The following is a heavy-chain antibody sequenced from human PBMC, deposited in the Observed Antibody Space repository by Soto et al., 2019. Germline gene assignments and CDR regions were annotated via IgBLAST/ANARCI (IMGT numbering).Heavy chain of an antibody. CDR3: ARYCSGGSCYSGIDY. D-gene: IGHD2-15*01. CDR2: INHSGST. V-gene: IGHV4-34*01. Sequence: QVQLQQWGAGLLKPSETLSLTCAVYGGSFSGYYWSWIRQPPGKGLGWIGEINHSGSTNYNPSLKRRVTISVDTYKNQFSLKLSSVTAADTAVYYCARYCSGGSCYSGIDYWGQGTLVTVSS. J-gene: IGHJ4*02. CDR1: GGSFSGYY.